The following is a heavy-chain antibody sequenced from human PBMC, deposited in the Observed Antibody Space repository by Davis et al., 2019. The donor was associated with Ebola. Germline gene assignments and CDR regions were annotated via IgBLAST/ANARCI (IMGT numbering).Heavy chain of an antibody. CDR2: ISWNSGSI. D-gene: IGHD6-25*01. Sequence: SLKISCAASGFTFDDYAMHWVRQAPGKGLEWVSGISWNSGSIGYADSVKGRFTISRDNAKNSLYLQVNTLTDEDTAIYYCARDPSSRAAKYYFDYWGQGTLVTVSS. J-gene: IGHJ4*02. CDR1: GFTFDDYA. V-gene: IGHV3-9*01. CDR3: ARDPSSRAAKYYFDY.